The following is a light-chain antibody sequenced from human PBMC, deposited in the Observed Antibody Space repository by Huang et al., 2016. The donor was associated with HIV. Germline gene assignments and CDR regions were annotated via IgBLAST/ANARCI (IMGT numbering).Light chain of an antibody. Sequence: EIVLTQSPATLSLSPGERATLSCRTSQSVDNYLVWYQQRPGQAPSLLIYDTSYRAAGIPARFSGSGSGTDFTLTMSSLEPEDFAVYFCQQRSKWPITFGQGTRLEIK. V-gene: IGKV3-11*01. J-gene: IGKJ5*01. CDR1: QSVDNY. CDR2: DTS. CDR3: QQRSKWPIT.